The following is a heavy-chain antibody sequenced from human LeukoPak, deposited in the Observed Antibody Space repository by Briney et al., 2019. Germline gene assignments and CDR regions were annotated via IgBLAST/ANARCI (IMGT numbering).Heavy chain of an antibody. CDR2: ISSSSSYI. CDR1: GFTFSSYS. Sequence: PGGSLRLSCAASGFTFSSYSMNWVRQAPGKGLEWVSSISSSSSYIYYADSVKGRFTISRDNAKISLYLQMNSLRAEDTAVYYCARDGPYDFWSGYYRDYWGQGTLVTVSS. J-gene: IGHJ4*02. D-gene: IGHD3-3*01. CDR3: ARDGPYDFWSGYYRDY. V-gene: IGHV3-21*01.